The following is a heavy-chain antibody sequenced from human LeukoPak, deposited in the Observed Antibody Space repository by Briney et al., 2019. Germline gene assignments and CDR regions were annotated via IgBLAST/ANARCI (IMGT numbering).Heavy chain of an antibody. Sequence: GASVKVSCKASGYTFTGYYMHWVRQAPGQGLEWMGWINPNSGGTNYAQKFQGRVTVTRDTSISTAYMELSRLRSDDTAVYYCARGGYSYGYDFDYWGQGTLVTVSS. V-gene: IGHV1-2*02. CDR3: ARGGYSYGYDFDY. CDR2: INPNSGGT. D-gene: IGHD5-18*01. CDR1: GYTFTGYY. J-gene: IGHJ4*02.